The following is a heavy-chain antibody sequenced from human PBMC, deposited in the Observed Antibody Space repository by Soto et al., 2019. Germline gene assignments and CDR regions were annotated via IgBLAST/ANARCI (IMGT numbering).Heavy chain of an antibody. CDR3: AREASSSWFSYKDYFDY. J-gene: IGHJ4*02. V-gene: IGHV1-3*01. D-gene: IGHD6-13*01. Sequence: QVQLVQSGAEVKKPGASVKVSCKASGYTFISYAMHWVRQAPGQRLEWMGWINAGKDNTKYSQKFQGRVTITRDTSASTAYMELSSLRSEDTAVYYCAREASSSWFSYKDYFDYWGRGTLVTVSS. CDR2: INAGKDNT. CDR1: GYTFISYA.